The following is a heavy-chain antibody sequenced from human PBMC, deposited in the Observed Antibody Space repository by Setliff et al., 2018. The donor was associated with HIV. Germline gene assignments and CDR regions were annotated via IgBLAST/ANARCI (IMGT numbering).Heavy chain of an antibody. J-gene: IGHJ6*02. D-gene: IGHD3-3*01. CDR2: IYYSGST. CDR3: ARIFGDQGYYYGMDV. CDR1: GGSISSYH. V-gene: IGHV4-59*01. Sequence: PSETLSLTCTVSGGSISSYHWSWIRQPPGKGLEWIGYIYYSGSTNYNPSLKSRVTISVDTSKNQFSLKLSSVIAADTAVYYCARIFGDQGYYYGMDVWGQGTTVTVSS.